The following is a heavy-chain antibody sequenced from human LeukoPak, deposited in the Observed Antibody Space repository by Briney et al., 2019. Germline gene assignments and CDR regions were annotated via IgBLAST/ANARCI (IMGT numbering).Heavy chain of an antibody. Sequence: SETLSLTCTVSGGSVSSYYWSWIRQPPGKGLEWIGYKYNSGSTNYNPSLKSRVTISVDTSKNQFSLKLSSVTAADTAVYYCASHSGYDYFDYWGQGTLVTVSS. J-gene: IGHJ4*02. V-gene: IGHV4-59*02. D-gene: IGHD5-12*01. CDR2: KYNSGST. CDR3: ASHSGYDYFDY. CDR1: GGSVSSYY.